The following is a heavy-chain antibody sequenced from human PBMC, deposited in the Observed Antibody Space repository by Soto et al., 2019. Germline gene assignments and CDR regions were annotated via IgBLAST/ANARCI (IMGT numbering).Heavy chain of an antibody. Sequence: PSETLSLTCDVSGVSISSGNWWSWVPQPPGKGLEWMAEVYNDGSANYHPSLESRATISVDRSKNQFSLRLSSVTAADTGKYYCARLVYDSRLNYLYFDHWGQGTLVTVSS. J-gene: IGHJ4*02. CDR2: VYNDGSA. CDR3: ARLVYDSRLNYLYFDH. D-gene: IGHD3-22*01. V-gene: IGHV4-4*02. CDR1: GVSISSGNW.